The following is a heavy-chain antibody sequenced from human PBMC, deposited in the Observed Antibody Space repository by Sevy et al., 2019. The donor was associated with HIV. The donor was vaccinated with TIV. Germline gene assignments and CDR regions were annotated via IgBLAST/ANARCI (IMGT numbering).Heavy chain of an antibody. Sequence: GGSLRLSCAASGFTFSSYGMHWVRQAPGKGLEWVAVVSYDGSNKYYADSVKGRFTISRDNSKNTQYLQMNSLRAVDRAVYYCAKAYHNAQTHFYDSSGYCLDYWGQGTLVTVSS. CDR2: VSYDGSNK. V-gene: IGHV3-30*18. CDR1: GFTFSSYG. D-gene: IGHD3-22*01. CDR3: AKAYHNAQTHFYDSSGYCLDY. J-gene: IGHJ4*02.